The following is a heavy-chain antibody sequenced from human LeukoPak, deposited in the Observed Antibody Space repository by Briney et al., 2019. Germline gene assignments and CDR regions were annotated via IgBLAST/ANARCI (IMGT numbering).Heavy chain of an antibody. D-gene: IGHD3-10*01. Sequence: SDTLSLTCTVSGGSISSYYWSWIRQPPGKGLEWIGYIYYSGSTNYNPSLKSRVTISVDTSKNQFSLKLSSVTAADTAVYYCARAPGTYYSGSRSYGNNYFAYWGQGNLVIVSS. CDR2: IYYSGST. CDR1: GGSISSYY. CDR3: ARAPGTYYSGSRSYGNNYFAY. J-gene: IGHJ4*02. V-gene: IGHV4-59*07.